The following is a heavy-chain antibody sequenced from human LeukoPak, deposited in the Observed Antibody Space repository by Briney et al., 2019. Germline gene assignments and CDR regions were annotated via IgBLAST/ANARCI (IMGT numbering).Heavy chain of an antibody. CDR3: ARDVGPKRELYYDILTGQKVYNWFDP. CDR2: MNPNSGGT. Sequence: ASVKVSCKASGYTFTSYDINWVRQATGQGLEWMGWMNPNSGGTNYAQKLQGRVTMTTDTSTSTAYMELRSLRSDDTAVYYCARDVGPKRELYYDILTGQKVYNWFDPWGQGTLVTVSS. V-gene: IGHV1-18*01. D-gene: IGHD3-9*01. CDR1: GYTFTSYD. J-gene: IGHJ5*02.